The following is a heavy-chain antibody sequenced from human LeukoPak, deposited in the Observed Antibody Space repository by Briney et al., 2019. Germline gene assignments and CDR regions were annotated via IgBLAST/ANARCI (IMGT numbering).Heavy chain of an antibody. CDR1: GFTFSSYW. Sequence: QPGGSLRLSCAASGFTFSSYWMHWVRQAPGKGLMWVSRINNDGSRTTYADSVKGRFTISRDNAKNTLYLQMNSLRVEDTAVYYCAKSRVAVAAPRNWFDPWGQGTLVTVSS. V-gene: IGHV3-74*03. CDR2: INNDGSRT. CDR3: AKSRVAVAAPRNWFDP. D-gene: IGHD6-19*01. J-gene: IGHJ5*02.